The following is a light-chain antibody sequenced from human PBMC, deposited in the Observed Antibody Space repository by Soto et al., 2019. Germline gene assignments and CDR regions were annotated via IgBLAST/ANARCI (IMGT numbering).Light chain of an antibody. V-gene: IGKV3-11*01. CDR1: ETVSSY. CDR2: DAS. Sequence: DIVLTQSPITLSLSPGDRATLSCRASETVSSYLLWYQQKPGQDPRLLIYDASERATGIPARFSGSGSETDFTLTISSLEPEDFGVYYCLHRMNWPLTFGRGTRLEIK. CDR3: LHRMNWPLT. J-gene: IGKJ5*01.